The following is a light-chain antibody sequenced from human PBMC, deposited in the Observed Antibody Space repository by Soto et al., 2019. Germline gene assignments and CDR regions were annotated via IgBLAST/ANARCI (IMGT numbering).Light chain of an antibody. CDR1: QSLLH. Sequence: DIVMTQSPDSLAVSLGERATINCKSSQSLLHLAWYQQKPGQPPKLLIYWASTRESGVPDRFSGSGSGTDFTLTISSLQAEDVAVYYCQQYYTTPVTFGQGNKVDFK. V-gene: IGKV4-1*01. J-gene: IGKJ1*01. CDR3: QQYYTTPVT. CDR2: WAS.